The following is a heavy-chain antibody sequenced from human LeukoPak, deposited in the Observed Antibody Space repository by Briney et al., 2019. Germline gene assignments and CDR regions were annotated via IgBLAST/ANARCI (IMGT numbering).Heavy chain of an antibody. Sequence: GGSLRLSCAASGFSLSSYWMTWVRQAPGKGLEWVSCISSSSSYIYYADSVKGRFTISRDNAKNSLYLQMNSLRAEDTAVYYCARAHNWKYGSFDFWGQGTLVTVSS. V-gene: IGHV3-21*01. CDR2: ISSSSSYI. J-gene: IGHJ4*02. CDR1: GFSLSSYW. D-gene: IGHD1-7*01. CDR3: ARAHNWKYGSFDF.